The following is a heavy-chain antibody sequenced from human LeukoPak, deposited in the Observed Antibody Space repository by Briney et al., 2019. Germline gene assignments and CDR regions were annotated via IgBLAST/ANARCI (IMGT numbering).Heavy chain of an antibody. J-gene: IGHJ2*01. CDR2: IKHSGST. CDR1: GGSFSGYY. Sequence: ETSETLSLTCAVYGGSFSGYYWSWIRQPPGKGGECIGEIKHSGSTNYNPSLKSRVTISVDTSKNQFSLKLSSVTAADTAVYYCARDRLSFGELCYFDLWGRGTLVTVSS. CDR3: ARDRLSFGELCYFDL. D-gene: IGHD3-10*01. V-gene: IGHV4-34*01.